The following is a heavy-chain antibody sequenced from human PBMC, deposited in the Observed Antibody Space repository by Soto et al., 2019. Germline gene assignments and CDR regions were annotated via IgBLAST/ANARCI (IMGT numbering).Heavy chain of an antibody. J-gene: IGHJ4*02. Sequence: SGPTRVNSTQTLTLTGTFSGFSLGTSGVGVGWIRQPPGKALEWLALIYWDDDKRYSPSLKSRLTITKDTSKNQVVLTMTNMDPVDTATYYCAHSLIPNWGSRGAFDYWGQGTLVTVS. D-gene: IGHD7-27*01. CDR2: IYWDDDK. V-gene: IGHV2-5*02. CDR1: GFSLGTSGVG. CDR3: AHSLIPNWGSRGAFDY.